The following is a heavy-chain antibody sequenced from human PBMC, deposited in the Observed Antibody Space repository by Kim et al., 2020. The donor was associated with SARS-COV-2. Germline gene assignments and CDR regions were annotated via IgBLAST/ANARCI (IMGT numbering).Heavy chain of an antibody. CDR3: RLVVPAAMPLLSMDV. Sequence: GGSLRLSCAASGFTFSCSAMHWVRQASGKGLEWVGRIRSKANSYATAYAASVKGRFTISRDDSKNTAYLQMNSLKTEDTAVYYCRLVVPAAMPLLSMDVWGQGTTVTVSS. J-gene: IGHJ6*02. V-gene: IGHV3-73*01. CDR1: GFTFSCSA. D-gene: IGHD2-2*01. CDR2: IRSKANSYAT.